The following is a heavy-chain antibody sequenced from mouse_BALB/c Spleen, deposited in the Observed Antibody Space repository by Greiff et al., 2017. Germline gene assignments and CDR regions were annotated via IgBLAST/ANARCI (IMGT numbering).Heavy chain of an antibody. V-gene: IGHV2-9*02. CDR1: GFSLTSYG. J-gene: IGHJ2*01. CDR2: IWAGGST. D-gene: IGHD1-1*01. Sequence: VKLVESGPGLVAPSQSLSITCTVSGFSLTSYGVHWVRQPPGKGLEWLGVIWAGGSTNYNSALMSRLSISKDNSKSQVFLKMNSLQTDDTAMYYCARSSTVVATGFDYWGQGTTLTVSS. CDR3: ARSSTVVATGFDY.